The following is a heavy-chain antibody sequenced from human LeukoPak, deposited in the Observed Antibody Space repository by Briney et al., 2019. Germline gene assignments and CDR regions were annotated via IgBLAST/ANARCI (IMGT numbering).Heavy chain of an antibody. CDR2: ITGSGSGA. Sequence: GGSLRLSCAASGFTFSSFAINWVRQAPGKGLEWVSVITGSGSGADYADSVKGRFTVSRDNAKNSLYLQMNSLRAEDTAVYFCASQYTSSRIFDDWGQGTLVTVSS. D-gene: IGHD6-13*01. V-gene: IGHV3-21*05. CDR3: ASQYTSSRIFDD. CDR1: GFTFSSFA. J-gene: IGHJ4*02.